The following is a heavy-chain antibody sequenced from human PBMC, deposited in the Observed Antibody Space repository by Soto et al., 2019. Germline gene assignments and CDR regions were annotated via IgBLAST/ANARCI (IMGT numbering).Heavy chain of an antibody. D-gene: IGHD6-13*01. CDR2: IYYSGST. J-gene: IGHJ5*02. Sequence: PSETLSLTCTVSGGSLSSSSYYWGWLRQPPGKGLEWIGSIYYSGSTYYNPSLKSRVTMTTDTSTSTAYMELRSLRSDDTAVYYCARDDAAAAGRKWFDPWGQGTLVTVSS. CDR3: ARDDAAAAGRKWFDP. CDR1: GGSLSSSSYY. V-gene: IGHV4-39*02.